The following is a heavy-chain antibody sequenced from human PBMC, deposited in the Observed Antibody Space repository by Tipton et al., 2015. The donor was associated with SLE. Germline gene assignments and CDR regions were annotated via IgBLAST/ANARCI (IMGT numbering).Heavy chain of an antibody. V-gene: IGHV4-34*01. Sequence: TLSLTCAVYGGSFSGFYWTWIRQTPGKGLEWIGEINHSGSTNYSPSLKSRVTISVDTSKNQFSLKLTSVTAADTAVYYCAREASIDYHYYMDVWGKGTAVTVSS. CDR1: GGSFSGFY. CDR3: AREASIDYHYYMDV. CDR2: INHSGST. D-gene: IGHD2/OR15-2a*01. J-gene: IGHJ6*03.